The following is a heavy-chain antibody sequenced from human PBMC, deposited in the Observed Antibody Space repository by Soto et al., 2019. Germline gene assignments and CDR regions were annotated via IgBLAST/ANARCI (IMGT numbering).Heavy chain of an antibody. V-gene: IGHV3-30*18. J-gene: IGHJ4*02. CDR3: AKETYSGPLDY. CDR1: GFTFSSYS. CDR2: ISYDGSNK. D-gene: IGHD2-15*01. Sequence: QVQLVESGGCVVQPGRSLRLSCAASGFTFSSYSMHWGRQAPGKGLGWVAVISYDGSNKYYADSVKGRFTISRDNSKNTLYLQMNSLRAEDTAVYYCAKETYSGPLDYWGQGTLVTVSS.